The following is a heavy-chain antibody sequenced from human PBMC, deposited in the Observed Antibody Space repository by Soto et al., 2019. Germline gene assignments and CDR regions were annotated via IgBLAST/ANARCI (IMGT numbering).Heavy chain of an antibody. CDR2: IHGGGGAT. J-gene: IGHJ2*01. CDR1: GFTSSAYA. CDR3: AKFEGHPLEYWYLDF. D-gene: IGHD1-1*01. Sequence: EVQLLESGGGLVQPGGSLRLSCAASGFTSSAYAMGWVRQAPRKGLEWAPTIHGGGGATHYADCVKGRFTISREDSKNTLYAQMNSLRAEDTAVYYCAKFEGHPLEYWYLDFWGRGTLVTVSS. V-gene: IGHV3-23*01.